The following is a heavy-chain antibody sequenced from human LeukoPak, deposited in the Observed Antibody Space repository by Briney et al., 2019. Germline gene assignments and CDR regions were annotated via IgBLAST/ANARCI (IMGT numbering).Heavy chain of an antibody. V-gene: IGHV3-21*01. CDR1: GFSFSGNS. Sequence: GGSLRLSCVGPGFSFSGNSMNWVRQAPGKGLEWVSGISRTSTYIYYADSVQGRFTISRDNAKNSLYLQMDSLRAEDTAVYYCVRDRSSGWPKWGFDYWGQGTLVTVSS. J-gene: IGHJ4*02. CDR2: ISRTSTYI. D-gene: IGHD6-19*01. CDR3: VRDRSSGWPKWGFDY.